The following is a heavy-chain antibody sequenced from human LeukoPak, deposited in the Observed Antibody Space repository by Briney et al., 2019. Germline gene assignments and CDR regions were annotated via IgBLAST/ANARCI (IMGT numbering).Heavy chain of an antibody. J-gene: IGHJ4*02. Sequence: GGSLRLSCAASGFTFSSYSMNWVRQAPGKGLEWVSSISSSSSYIYYADSVKGRFTISRDNAKNSLYLQMNSLRAGDTAVYYCARVEGIKYYDFWSGYKGFDYWGQGTLVTVSS. CDR3: ARVEGIKYYDFWSGYKGFDY. CDR1: GFTFSSYS. CDR2: ISSSSSYI. V-gene: IGHV3-21*01. D-gene: IGHD3-3*01.